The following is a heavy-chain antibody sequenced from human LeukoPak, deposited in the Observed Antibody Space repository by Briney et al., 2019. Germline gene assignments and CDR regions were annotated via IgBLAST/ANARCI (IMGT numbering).Heavy chain of an antibody. CDR3: ARSISWTDFDP. CDR1: GFTFSSYW. D-gene: IGHD6-13*01. CDR2: INSDGSGT. Sequence: GGSLRLSCAASGFTFSSYWMHWVRQAPGKGLVWVSRINSDGSGTTYADSVKGRFTISRDNAKNTLYLQMNSLRAEDTAVYYCARSISWTDFDPWGQGTLVTVSS. J-gene: IGHJ5*02. V-gene: IGHV3-74*01.